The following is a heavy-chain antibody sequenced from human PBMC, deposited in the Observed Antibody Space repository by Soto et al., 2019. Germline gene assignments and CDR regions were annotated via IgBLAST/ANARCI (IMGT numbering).Heavy chain of an antibody. V-gene: IGHV3-33*01. CDR3: AREILYSSAWPRTYYFDY. Sequence: PGGSLRLSCAASGFTFSSYGVHWVRQAPGQGLEWVAVIWFDGSNQYYADSVKGRFTISRDNSKNTLYLQMNSLRAEDTAVYYCAREILYSSAWPRTYYFDYWGQGILVTAPQ. CDR1: GFTFSSYG. J-gene: IGHJ4*02. CDR2: IWFDGSNQ. D-gene: IGHD6-19*01.